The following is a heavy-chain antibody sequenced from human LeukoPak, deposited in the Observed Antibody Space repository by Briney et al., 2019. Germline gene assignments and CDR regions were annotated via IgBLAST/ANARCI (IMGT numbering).Heavy chain of an antibody. D-gene: IGHD2-2*01. CDR2: ISAYNGNT. CDR1: GYTFTSYG. CDR3: AREDIVVIPAAVLGY. V-gene: IGHV1-18*01. J-gene: IGHJ4*02. Sequence: ASVKVSCKASGYTFTSYGISWVRQAPGQGLEWMGWISAYNGNTNYAQKFQGRVTMTRDTSTSTVYMELSSLRSEDTAVYYCAREDIVVIPAAVLGYWGQGTLVTVSS.